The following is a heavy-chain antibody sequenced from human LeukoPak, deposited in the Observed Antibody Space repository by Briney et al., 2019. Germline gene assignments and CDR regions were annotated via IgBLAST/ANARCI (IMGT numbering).Heavy chain of an antibody. D-gene: IGHD4-17*01. J-gene: IGHJ4*02. CDR1: GGSISSSNW. CDR3: ARDGHYGDYVSFDY. V-gene: IGHV4-4*02. Sequence: SETLSLTCAVSGGSISSSNWWSWVRQPPGKGLEWIGEIYHSGSTNYNPSLKSRVTISVDKSKNQFSLKLSSVTAADTAVYYCARDGHYGDYVSFDYWGQGTLVTVSS. CDR2: IYHSGST.